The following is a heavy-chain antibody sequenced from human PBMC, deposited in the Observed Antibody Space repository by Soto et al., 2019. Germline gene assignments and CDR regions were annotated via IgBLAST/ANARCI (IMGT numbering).Heavy chain of an antibody. Sequence: ASVKVSCKASGGTFSSYGISWVRQAPGQGLEWMGGIIPIFGTANYAQKFQGRVTITADESTSTAYMELSSLRSEDTAVHYCARGEAARYYHGMDVWGQGTTVTGSS. D-gene: IGHD6-13*01. V-gene: IGHV1-69*13. CDR2: IIPIFGTA. CDR1: GGTFSSYG. CDR3: ARGEAARYYHGMDV. J-gene: IGHJ6*02.